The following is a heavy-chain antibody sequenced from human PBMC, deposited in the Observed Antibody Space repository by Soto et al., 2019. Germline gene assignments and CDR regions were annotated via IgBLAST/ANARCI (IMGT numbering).Heavy chain of an antibody. V-gene: IGHV4-39*01. CDR1: GGSISSSSYY. CDR3: ASTLGYFDWLLWEHPRIDY. D-gene: IGHD3-9*01. CDR2: IYYSGST. J-gene: IGHJ4*02. Sequence: SETLSLTCTVSGGSISSSSYYWGWIRQPPGKGLEWIGSIYYSGSTYYNPSLKSRVTISVDTSKNQFSLKLSSVTAADTAVYYCASTLGYFDWLLWEHPRIDYWGQGTLVTVSS.